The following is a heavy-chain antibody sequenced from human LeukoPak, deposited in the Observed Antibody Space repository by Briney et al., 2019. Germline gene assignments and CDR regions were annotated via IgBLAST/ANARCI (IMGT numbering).Heavy chain of an antibody. D-gene: IGHD6-6*01. CDR1: GYTFTSYD. Sequence: ASVKVSCKASGYTFTSYDINWVRQATGQGLEWMGWMNPNSGNTGYAQKFQGRVTMARNTSISTAYMELSSLRSEDTAVYYCARAGYSSSSGDYWGQGTLVTVSS. J-gene: IGHJ4*02. CDR3: ARAGYSSSSGDY. CDR2: MNPNSGNT. V-gene: IGHV1-8*01.